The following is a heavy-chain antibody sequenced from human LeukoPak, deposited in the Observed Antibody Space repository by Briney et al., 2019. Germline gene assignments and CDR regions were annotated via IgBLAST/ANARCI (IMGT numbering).Heavy chain of an antibody. Sequence: SETLSLTCTVSGGSISGSSYYWGWIRQPPGKGLEWIGSIYYSGSTYYNPSLKSRVTISVDTSKNQFSLKLRSVTAADTAVYYCARQSPVWGGVRDAFDIWGQGTMVTVSS. V-gene: IGHV4-39*01. CDR3: ARQSPVWGGVRDAFDI. J-gene: IGHJ3*02. CDR2: IYYSGST. CDR1: GGSISGSSYY. D-gene: IGHD3-10*01.